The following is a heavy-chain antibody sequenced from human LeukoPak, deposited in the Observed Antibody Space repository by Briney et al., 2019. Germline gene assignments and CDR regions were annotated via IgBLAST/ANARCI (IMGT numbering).Heavy chain of an antibody. V-gene: IGHV4-61*01. J-gene: IGHJ6*02. CDR1: GGSVSSGSYY. CDR3: ARDQVAAAGGGGKYYYYGMDV. Sequence: SETLSLTCTVSGGSVSSGSYYWSWIRQPPGKGLEWTGYIDCSGSTNYNPSLKSRVTISVDTSKNQFSLKLSSVTAADTAVYYCARDQVAAAGGGGKYYYYGMDVWGQGTTVTVPS. CDR2: IDCSGST. D-gene: IGHD6-13*01.